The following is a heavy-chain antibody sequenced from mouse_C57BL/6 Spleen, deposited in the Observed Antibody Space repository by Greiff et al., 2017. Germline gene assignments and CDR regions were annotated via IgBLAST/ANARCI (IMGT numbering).Heavy chain of an antibody. J-gene: IGHJ4*01. Sequence: QVQLQQPGAELVRPGSSVKLSCKASGYTFTSYWMHWVKQRPIQGLEWIGNIDPSDSETHYNQNFKDKATLTVDKSYSTAYMQRSSLTSADSAVNYCARNYDYGEYYAMDYWGQGTSVTVSS. D-gene: IGHD2-4*01. CDR3: ARNYDYGEYYAMDY. CDR1: GYTFTSYW. CDR2: IDPSDSET. V-gene: IGHV1-52*01.